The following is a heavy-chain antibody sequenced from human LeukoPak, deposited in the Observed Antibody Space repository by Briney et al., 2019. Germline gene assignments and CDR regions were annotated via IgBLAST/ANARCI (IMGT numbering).Heavy chain of an antibody. CDR2: INHSGST. J-gene: IGHJ5*02. D-gene: IGHD3-22*01. V-gene: IGHV4-34*01. CDR1: GGSFSGYY. CDR3: ARVRGYNWFDP. Sequence: SETLSLTCAVYGGSFSGYYWSWIRQPPGKGPEWIGEINHSGSTNYNPSLKSRVTISVDTSKNQFSLKLSSVTAADTAVYYCARVRGYNWFDPWGQGTLVTVSS.